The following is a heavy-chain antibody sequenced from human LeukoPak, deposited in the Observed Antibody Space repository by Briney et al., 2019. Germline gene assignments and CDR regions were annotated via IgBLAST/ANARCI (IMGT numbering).Heavy chain of an antibody. D-gene: IGHD6-13*01. CDR2: IYHSGST. CDR3: ARVSSSWSIDC. CDR1: GGSISSGGYY. Sequence: SQTLSLTCTVSGGSISSGGYYWSWIRQPPGKGLEWIGYIYHSGSTYYNPSLKSRVTISVDRSKNQFSLKLSSVTAADTAVYYCARVSSSWSIDCWGQGTLVTVSS. J-gene: IGHJ4*02. V-gene: IGHV4-30-2*01.